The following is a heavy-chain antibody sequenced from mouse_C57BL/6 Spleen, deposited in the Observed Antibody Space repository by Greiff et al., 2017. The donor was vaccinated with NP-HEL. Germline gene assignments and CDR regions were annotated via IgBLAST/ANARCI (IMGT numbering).Heavy chain of an antibody. J-gene: IGHJ2*01. Sequence: SGPVLVKPGTSVKMSCKASGYTFTDYYMNWVKQSHGKSLEWIGVINPYNGGTSYNQKFKGKATLTVDKSSSTAYMELNSLTSEDSAVYYCARGHYGSSPYYFDYWGQGTTLTVSS. CDR3: ARGHYGSSPYYFDY. CDR2: INPYNGGT. D-gene: IGHD1-1*01. CDR1: GYTFTDYY. V-gene: IGHV1-19*01.